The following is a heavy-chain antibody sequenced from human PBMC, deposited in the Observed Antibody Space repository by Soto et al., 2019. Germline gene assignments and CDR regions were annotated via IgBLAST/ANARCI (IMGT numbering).Heavy chain of an antibody. V-gene: IGHV4-34*01. J-gene: IGHJ5*02. D-gene: IGHD1-7*01. Sequence: PSETLSLTCAVYGGSFSGYYWSWIRQPPGKGLEWIGEINHSGSTNYNPSIKSRVTISVDTSKNQFSLKLSSVTAADTAVYYCARSVRNWNYVAWFVPWGQGTLVTVSS. CDR1: GGSFSGYY. CDR3: ARSVRNWNYVAWFVP. CDR2: INHSGST.